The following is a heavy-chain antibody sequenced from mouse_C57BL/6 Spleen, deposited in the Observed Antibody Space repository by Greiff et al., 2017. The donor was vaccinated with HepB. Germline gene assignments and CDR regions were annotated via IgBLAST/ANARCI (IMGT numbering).Heavy chain of an antibody. CDR3: ARSDYDYDGGNYAMDY. D-gene: IGHD2-4*01. J-gene: IGHJ4*01. CDR1: GYTFTGYW. Sequence: QVQLKESGAELMKPGASVKLSCKATGYTFTGYWIEWVKQRPGHGLEWIGEILPGSGSTNYNEKFKGKATFTADTSSNTAYMQLSSLTTEDSAIYYCARSDYDYDGGNYAMDYWGQGTSVTVSS. V-gene: IGHV1-9*01. CDR2: ILPGSGST.